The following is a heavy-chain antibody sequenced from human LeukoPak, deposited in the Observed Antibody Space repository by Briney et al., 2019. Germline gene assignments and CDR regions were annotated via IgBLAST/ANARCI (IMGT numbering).Heavy chain of an antibody. CDR1: GYSFTDYW. V-gene: IGHV5-51*01. D-gene: IGHD3-22*01. CDR2: IYPGDSDT. CDR3: ARQGSPLVDYDSSGYYYALTFDY. Sequence: GESLKISCKGSGYSFTDYWIGWVRQMPGKGLEWMGIIYPGDSDTRYSPSFQGQVTISADKSISTAYLQWSSLKASDTAMYYCARQGSPLVDYDSSGYYYALTFDYWGQGTLVTVSS. J-gene: IGHJ4*02.